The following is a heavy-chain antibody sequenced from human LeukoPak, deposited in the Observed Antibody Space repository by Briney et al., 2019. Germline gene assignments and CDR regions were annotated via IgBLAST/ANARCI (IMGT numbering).Heavy chain of an antibody. CDR1: GYTFTSYD. CDR2: MNPNSGNT. V-gene: IGHV1-8*01. Sequence: RASVRASCKASGYTFTSYDINWVRQATGQGLEWMGWMNPNSGNTGYAQKFQGRVTMTRNTSISTAYMELSSLRSEDTAVYYCARVGLAYAFDIWGQGTMVAVSS. D-gene: IGHD3-16*01. J-gene: IGHJ3*02. CDR3: ARVGLAYAFDI.